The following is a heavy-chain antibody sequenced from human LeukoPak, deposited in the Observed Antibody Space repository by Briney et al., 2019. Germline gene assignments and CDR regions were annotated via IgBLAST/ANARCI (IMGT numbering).Heavy chain of an antibody. J-gene: IGHJ6*02. V-gene: IGHV4-59*08. CDR2: VYYSGST. CDR3: ARRPNSYYGMDV. Sequence: SETLSLTCTVSGGSISSYYWSWIRQPPGKGLEWIGYVYYSGSTNYNPFLKSRVIISVDTSKNQFSLKLSSVTAADTAVYYCARRPNSYYGMDVWGQGTTVTVSS. CDR1: GGSISSYY.